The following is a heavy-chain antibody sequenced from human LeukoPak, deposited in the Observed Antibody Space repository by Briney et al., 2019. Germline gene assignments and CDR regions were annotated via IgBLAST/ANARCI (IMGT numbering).Heavy chain of an antibody. J-gene: IGHJ3*02. Sequence: GGSLRLSCAVSGFTVSDSYTSWVRQGPGKGLEWVAVIYADGSTYHAESVKGRFSISRHNSRNIVYLQMNSLRAEDTALYYCARAGNLANYDFWSGYRSHDAFDIWGQGTMVTVSS. D-gene: IGHD3-3*01. CDR1: GFTVSDSY. V-gene: IGHV3-53*01. CDR3: ARAGNLANYDFWSGYRSHDAFDI. CDR2: IYADGST.